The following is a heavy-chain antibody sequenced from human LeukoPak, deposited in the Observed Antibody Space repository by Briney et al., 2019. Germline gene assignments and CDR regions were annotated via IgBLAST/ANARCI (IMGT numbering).Heavy chain of an antibody. Sequence: GGSQRLSCAASGFTFSSYWMHWVRQAPGKGLVWVSRINGDGGSINYADSVKGRFTISRDNAKNTLYLQMNSLRAEDTAVYYCARERWELHTHDAFDIWGQGTMVTVSS. CDR2: INGDGGSI. D-gene: IGHD1-26*01. CDR3: ARERWELHTHDAFDI. J-gene: IGHJ3*02. V-gene: IGHV3-74*01. CDR1: GFTFSSYW.